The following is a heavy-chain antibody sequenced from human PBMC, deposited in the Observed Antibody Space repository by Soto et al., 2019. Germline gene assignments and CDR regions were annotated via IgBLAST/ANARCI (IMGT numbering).Heavy chain of an antibody. J-gene: IGHJ4*02. V-gene: IGHV2-5*02. D-gene: IGHD3-16*01. CDR1: GFSLSTNGVG. Sequence: QITLKESGPTLVKPTQTLTLTCTFSGFSLSTNGVGVGWIRQPPGKALEWLALIYWDDDNRYSPSLKSRLTTTKVTSKNQLVLKMTNMDPVDTATYYCAHRGANSWGYFDYWGQGILVTVSS. CDR2: IYWDDDN. CDR3: AHRGANSWGYFDY.